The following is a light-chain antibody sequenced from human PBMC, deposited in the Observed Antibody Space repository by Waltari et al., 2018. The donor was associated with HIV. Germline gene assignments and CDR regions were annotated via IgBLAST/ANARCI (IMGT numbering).Light chain of an antibody. V-gene: IGLV1-47*01. CDR3: AAWDDSLSGYV. Sequence: QSVLTQPPSASGTPGQWVTISCSGSSSNIGSSYVYWYQQVPGTAPKLLIYSSNHRPSGVPDRFSGSKSGTSASLAISGLRSEDEADYYCAAWDDSLSGYVFGTGTKVTVL. J-gene: IGLJ1*01. CDR2: SSN. CDR1: SSNIGSSY.